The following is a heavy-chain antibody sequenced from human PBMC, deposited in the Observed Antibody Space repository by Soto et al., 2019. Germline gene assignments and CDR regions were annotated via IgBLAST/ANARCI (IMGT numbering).Heavy chain of an antibody. CDR1: GYTLTELS. D-gene: IGHD6-19*01. V-gene: IGHV1-24*01. CDR3: ATQRYSSGWLLDY. J-gene: IGHJ4*02. Sequence: GASVKVSFKVSGYTLTELSMHWLRQAPGKGLEWMGGFDPEDGETIYAQKFQGRVTMTEDTSTDTAYMELSSLRSEDTAVYYCATQRYSSGWLLDYWGQGTLVTVSS. CDR2: FDPEDGET.